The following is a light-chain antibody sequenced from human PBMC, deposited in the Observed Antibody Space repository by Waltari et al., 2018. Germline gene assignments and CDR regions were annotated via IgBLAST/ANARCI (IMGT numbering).Light chain of an antibody. J-gene: IGKJ1*01. CDR1: QSVSRT. CDR2: GAS. Sequence: EIVLTQSPGTLSLSPGKRATLSCRASQSVSRTLAWYQQKPGQAPRLLIYGASIRATGIPDRFSGSGSGTDFSLTISRLEPEDFAVYYCQHYVRLPVTFGQGTKVEIK. CDR3: QHYVRLPVT. V-gene: IGKV3-20*01.